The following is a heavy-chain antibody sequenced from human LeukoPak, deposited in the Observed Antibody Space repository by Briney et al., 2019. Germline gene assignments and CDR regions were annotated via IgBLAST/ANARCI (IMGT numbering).Heavy chain of an antibody. Sequence: ASVTVSCKASGYTFTNYYMHWVRQAPGQGLEWMGIINPSGGSTSYAQKFQGRVIMTRDTSTSTVYMELSSLRSDDTAVYYCARGVYVWWELHRNWFDPWGQGTLVTVSS. D-gene: IGHD1-26*01. V-gene: IGHV1-46*01. CDR3: ARGVYVWWELHRNWFDP. CDR2: INPSGGST. J-gene: IGHJ5*02. CDR1: GYTFTNYY.